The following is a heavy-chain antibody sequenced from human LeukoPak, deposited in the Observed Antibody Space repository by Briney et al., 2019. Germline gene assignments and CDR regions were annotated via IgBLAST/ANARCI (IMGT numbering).Heavy chain of an antibody. V-gene: IGHV4-61*02. Sequence: PSETLSLTCTVSGGSISSGSYYWRWLRQPAGKGLEWIGRIYTSGSTNYNPSLKSRVTISVDTSKNQFSLKLSSVTAADTAVYYCAREANPIFGVVSNYYFDYWGQGTLVTVSS. CDR1: GGSISSGSYY. D-gene: IGHD3-3*01. J-gene: IGHJ4*02. CDR2: IYTSGST. CDR3: AREANPIFGVVSNYYFDY.